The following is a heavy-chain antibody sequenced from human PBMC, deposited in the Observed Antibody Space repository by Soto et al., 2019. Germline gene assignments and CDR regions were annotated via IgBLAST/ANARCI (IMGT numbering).Heavy chain of an antibody. J-gene: IGHJ4*02. CDR3: ARGHYDFWSGYFATIDY. CDR2: IHYSGST. D-gene: IGHD3-3*01. CDR1: GGSISNYY. V-gene: IGHV4-59*08. Sequence: QVQLQESGPGLVKPSETLSLTCTVSGGSISNYYWSWIRQPPGKGLEWIGYIHYSGSTKYNPSLKGRVTISADTSKNQFCLKLSSVTAADAAVYYCARGHYDFWSGYFATIDYWGQGTLVTVSS.